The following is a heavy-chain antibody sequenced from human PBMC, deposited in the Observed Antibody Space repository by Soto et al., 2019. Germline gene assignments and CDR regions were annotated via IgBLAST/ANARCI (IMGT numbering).Heavy chain of an antibody. Sequence: GASVKVSCKASGYIFTNNDVSWVRQATGQGLEWMGWMNPGSGDTGYAQKFQGRVTMTRNISIATAYMELGSLRADDTAIYYCARMASFGSLNWFDPWGQGTLVTVS. CDR3: ARMASFGSLNWFDP. D-gene: IGHD5-18*01. CDR1: GYIFTNND. V-gene: IGHV1-8*01. CDR2: MNPGSGDT. J-gene: IGHJ5*02.